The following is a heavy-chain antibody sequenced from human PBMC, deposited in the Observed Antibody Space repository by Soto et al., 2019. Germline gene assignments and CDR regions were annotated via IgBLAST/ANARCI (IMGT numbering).Heavy chain of an antibody. CDR1: GYTFTSYD. V-gene: IGHV1-8*01. J-gene: IGHJ6*02. D-gene: IGHD3-3*01. CDR3: ARWGVLEWLSLYYYYGRDV. Sequence: RASVTVSCKASGYTFTSYDINWVRQDTGQGLEWMGWMNPNSGNTGYAQKFQGRVTMTRNTSISTAYMELSSLRSEDTAVYYCARWGVLEWLSLYYYYGRDVWGQGTTVTVSS. CDR2: MNPNSGNT.